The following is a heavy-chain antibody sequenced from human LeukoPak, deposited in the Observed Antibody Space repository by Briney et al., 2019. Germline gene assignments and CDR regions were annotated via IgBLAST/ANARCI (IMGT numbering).Heavy chain of an antibody. CDR2: INPSGGST. Sequence: ASVKVSCKASGYTFTSYYMHWVRQAPGQGLECMGIINPSGGSTSYAQKFQGRVTMTRDTSTSTVYMELSSLRSEDTAVYYCAREENLRSGWFPFDYWGQGTLVTVSS. J-gene: IGHJ4*02. D-gene: IGHD6-19*01. V-gene: IGHV1-46*01. CDR1: GYTFTSYY. CDR3: AREENLRSGWFPFDY.